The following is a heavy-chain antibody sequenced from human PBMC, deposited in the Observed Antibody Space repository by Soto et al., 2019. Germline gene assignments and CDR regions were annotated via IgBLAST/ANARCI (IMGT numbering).Heavy chain of an antibody. CDR1: GGTFSSYA. V-gene: IGHV1-69*13. CDR2: IIPIFGTA. J-gene: IGHJ4*02. Sequence: SSVKVSCKASGGTFSSYAISWVRQAPGQGLEWMGGIIPIFGTANYAQKFQGRVTITADESTSTAYMELSSLRSEDTAVYYCARKKIIAVADGVGHYFVYWGQGTLVTVSA. CDR3: ARKKIIAVADGVGHYFVY. D-gene: IGHD6-19*01.